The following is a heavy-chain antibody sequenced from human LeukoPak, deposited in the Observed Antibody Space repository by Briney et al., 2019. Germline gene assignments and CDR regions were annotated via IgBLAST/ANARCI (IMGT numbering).Heavy chain of an antibody. D-gene: IGHD5-12*01. CDR1: GFTFSSYG. CDR2: IRYDGSNK. CDR3: AKDKGHTVATIMGVGDY. J-gene: IGHJ4*02. Sequence: SGGSLRLSCAASGFTFSSYGMHWVRQAPGKGLEWVAFIRYDGSNKYYADSVKGRSTISRDNSKNTLYLQMNSLRAEDTAVYYCAKDKGHTVATIMGVGDYWGQGTLVTVSS. V-gene: IGHV3-30*02.